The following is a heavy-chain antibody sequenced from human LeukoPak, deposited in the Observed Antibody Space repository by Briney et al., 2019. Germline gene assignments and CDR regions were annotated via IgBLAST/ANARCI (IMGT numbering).Heavy chain of an antibody. J-gene: IGHJ6*02. CDR2: ISYDGSDK. Sequence: GGSLRLSCAASGFTFSSHGMHWVRQVPGKGLEWMIVISYDGSDKYYADSVKGRFIISRDNSKNTLYLQMNSLRAEDTAVYYCAKSRQRSSVGGMDVWGQGTTVTVSS. CDR3: AKSRQRSSVGGMDV. CDR1: GFTFSSHG. V-gene: IGHV3-30*18. D-gene: IGHD3-22*01.